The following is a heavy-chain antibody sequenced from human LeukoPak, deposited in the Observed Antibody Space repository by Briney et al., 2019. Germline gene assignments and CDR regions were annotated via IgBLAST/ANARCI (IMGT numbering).Heavy chain of an antibody. CDR2: ISGTGSRT. CDR1: GFTFSSYA. D-gene: IGHD3-9*01. Sequence: GGSLRLSCAASGFTFSSYAMNWVRQAPGKGLEWVSAISGTGSRTYYADSVKGRFTISRDNSKNTLYLQMKSLRVEHTARYYCAKGLTGYSNYGMDVWGQGTTVTVSS. CDR3: AKGLTGYSNYGMDV. V-gene: IGHV3-23*01. J-gene: IGHJ6*02.